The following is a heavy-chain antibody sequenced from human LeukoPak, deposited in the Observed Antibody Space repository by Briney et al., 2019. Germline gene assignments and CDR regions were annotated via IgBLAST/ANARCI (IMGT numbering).Heavy chain of an antibody. D-gene: IGHD2-2*01. V-gene: IGHV1-8*03. Sequence: ASVKVSCKASGHIFSDYDINWVRQATGQGLEWMAWINPNSGNTGIARKFRGRVTITRNISTHTVYMELSSLRSEDTVVYYCARGLSCGSTTCYGGVMPVAVNYFYYYMDVWGKETTVTVSS. CDR3: ARGLSCGSTTCYGGVMPVAVNYFYYYMDV. CDR2: INPNSGNT. CDR1: GHIFSDYD. J-gene: IGHJ6*03.